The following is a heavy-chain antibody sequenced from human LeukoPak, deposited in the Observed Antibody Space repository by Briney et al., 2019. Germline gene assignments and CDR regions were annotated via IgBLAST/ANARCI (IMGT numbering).Heavy chain of an antibody. CDR2: IYGSGST. J-gene: IGHJ3*02. V-gene: IGHV4-4*08. CDR3: ARPIWFGESPGLHAFDI. CDR1: GGSISSYY. D-gene: IGHD3-10*01. Sequence: SETLSLTCTVSGGSISSYYWSWIRQPPGKGLEWIGHIYGSGSTNYNPSLKSRVTISVDTSKNQFSLKLSSVTAADTAVYYCARPIWFGESPGLHAFDIWGQGTMVTVSS.